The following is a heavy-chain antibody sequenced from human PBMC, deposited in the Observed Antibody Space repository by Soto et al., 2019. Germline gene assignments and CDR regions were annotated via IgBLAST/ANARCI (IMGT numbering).Heavy chain of an antibody. CDR2: INAGYGNT. V-gene: IGHV1-3*01. CDR3: ARDTGDGTFDF. Sequence: ASVKVSCKXSGYTFSSYAMHWVRQAPGQRLEWMGWINAGYGNTKSSQKFQDRVTISRGTSASTAYMELTSLRSEDTAVYYCARDTGDGTFDFWGQGTLVTVSS. D-gene: IGHD7-27*01. CDR1: GYTFSSYA. J-gene: IGHJ4*02.